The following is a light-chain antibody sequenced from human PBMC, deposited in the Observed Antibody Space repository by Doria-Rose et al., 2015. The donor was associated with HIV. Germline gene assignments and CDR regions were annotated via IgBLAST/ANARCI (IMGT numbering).Light chain of an antibody. V-gene: IGKV4-1*01. CDR3: QQYYDTPS. CDR2: WAS. Sequence: VLTQPPESLGMSLGERATLNCKSNQSLLYTSKNYLAWYQQKPGQPPKLLMYWASTRQSGLPARFSGSGSGTDFPLTISSLEAEDVAVYYCQQYYDTPSFGPGTTVDI. J-gene: IGKJ3*01. CDR1: QSLLYTSKNY.